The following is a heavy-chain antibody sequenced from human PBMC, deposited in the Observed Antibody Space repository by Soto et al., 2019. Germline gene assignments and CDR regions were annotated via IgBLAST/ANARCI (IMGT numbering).Heavy chain of an antibody. CDR3: AIVSKILATGVTACDV. Sequence: QHPGKGLEWIGYIYYSGSTYYNPSLKSRVTISVDTSKNQFSLKLSSVTAADTAVYYCAIVSKILATGVTACDVWPQETMVSV. J-gene: IGHJ3*01. D-gene: IGHD5-12*01. CDR2: IYYSGST. V-gene: IGHV4-31*02.